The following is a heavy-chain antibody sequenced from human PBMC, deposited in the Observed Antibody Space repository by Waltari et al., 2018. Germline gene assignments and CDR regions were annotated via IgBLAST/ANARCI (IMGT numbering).Heavy chain of an antibody. J-gene: IGHJ5*02. Sequence: QLQLQESGPGLVKPSETLSLTCTVSGGSISSSSYYWGWIRQPPGKGLEWIGSIYYSGSTYYNPSLKSRVTIAVDTSKNQFSLKLSSVTAADTAVYYCARSATVTTGNWFDPWGQGTLVTVSS. V-gene: IGHV4-39*07. CDR3: ARSATVTTGNWFDP. CDR1: GGSISSSSYY. D-gene: IGHD4-17*01. CDR2: IYYSGST.